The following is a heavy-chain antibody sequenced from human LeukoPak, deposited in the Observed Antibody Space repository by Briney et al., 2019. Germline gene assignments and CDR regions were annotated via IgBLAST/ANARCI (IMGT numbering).Heavy chain of an antibody. D-gene: IGHD2-21*02. J-gene: IGHJ3*02. Sequence: SETLSLTCTVSGGSISSGDYYWSWLRQHPGAGLEWFGYIYYSGSTYYNPSLKSRVTISVDTSKNQFSLRLSSVTAADTAVYYCASSAYCGGDCYYRGLDAFDIWGQGTMVTVSS. CDR3: ASSAYCGGDCYYRGLDAFDI. V-gene: IGHV4-31*03. CDR2: IYYSGST. CDR1: GGSISSGDYY.